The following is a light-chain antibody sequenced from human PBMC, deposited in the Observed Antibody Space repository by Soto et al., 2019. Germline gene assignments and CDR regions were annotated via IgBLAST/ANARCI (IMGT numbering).Light chain of an antibody. CDR2: SNN. CDR3: AAWDDSLTVWV. CDR1: SSNIGSNT. Sequence: QSVLTQPPSASGTPGQRVTISCSGSSSNIGSNTVNWYQQLPGTAPKLLIYSNNQRPSGVPDRFSGYKSGTSASLAISGLQSEDEADYYCAAWDDSLTVWVFGGGPKLTVL. J-gene: IGLJ3*02. V-gene: IGLV1-44*01.